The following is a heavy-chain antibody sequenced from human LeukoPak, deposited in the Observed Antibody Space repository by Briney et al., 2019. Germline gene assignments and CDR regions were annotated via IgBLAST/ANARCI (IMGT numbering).Heavy chain of an antibody. CDR3: AKAWTPSSSNAFDI. Sequence: GGSLRLSCAASGFTFSSYXXXXXRQAXGXXXXXXXXXSGSGXXXYXXDSVXXXXXXXRDNSKNTLYLQMNSLRAEDPSVYYCAKAWTPSSSNAFDIWGQGTMVTVSS. V-gene: IGHV3-23*01. D-gene: IGHD6-6*01. CDR1: GFTFSSYX. CDR2: XSGSGXXX. J-gene: IGHJ3*02.